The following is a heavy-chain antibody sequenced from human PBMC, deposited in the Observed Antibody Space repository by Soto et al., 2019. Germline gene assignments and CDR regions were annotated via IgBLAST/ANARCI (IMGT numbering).Heavy chain of an antibody. Sequence: EVQVLDSGGGLVQPGWSQRLSCEASGLTFSNYAMSWVRQAPGKGLEWVSTISATGSTLYADSLKGRFTISRDNSKNTVYLPMNFLRAEDTAVYYCAKVSNKWAVAQRGYFDYWGQGTLVTVSS. CDR2: ISATGST. V-gene: IGHV3-23*01. CDR1: GLTFSNYA. J-gene: IGHJ4*02. CDR3: AKVSNKWAVAQRGYFDY. D-gene: IGHD6-19*01.